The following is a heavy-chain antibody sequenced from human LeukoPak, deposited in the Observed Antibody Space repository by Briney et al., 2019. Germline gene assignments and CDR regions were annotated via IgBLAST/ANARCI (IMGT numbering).Heavy chain of an antibody. CDR1: GFTFSSYA. V-gene: IGHV3-23*01. CDR3: ATHTVTTSMFDY. D-gene: IGHD4-17*01. J-gene: IGHJ4*02. Sequence: GGSLRLSCAASGFTFSSYAMSWVRQAPGKGLEWVSAISGSGGSTYYADSVKGRSTMSRDNSKNTLYLQMNSLRAEDTAVYYCATHTVTTSMFDYWGQGTLVTVSS. CDR2: ISGSGGST.